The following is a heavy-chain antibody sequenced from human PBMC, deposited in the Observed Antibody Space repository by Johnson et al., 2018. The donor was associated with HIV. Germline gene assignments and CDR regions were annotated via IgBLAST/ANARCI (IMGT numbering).Heavy chain of an antibody. CDR2: IRYDGSNK. CDR1: GFTFSSYG. J-gene: IGHJ3*02. D-gene: IGHD3-22*01. CDR3: ANDPPYDAVTDAFDI. Sequence: QLVESGGGVVQPGGSLRLSCAASGFTFSSYGMHWVRQAPGKGLEWVAFIRYDGSNKYYADSVKGRFTISRDNSKNTLYLQMNSLRAEDTAVYYWANDPPYDAVTDAFDIWGQGTMVTVSS. V-gene: IGHV3-30*02.